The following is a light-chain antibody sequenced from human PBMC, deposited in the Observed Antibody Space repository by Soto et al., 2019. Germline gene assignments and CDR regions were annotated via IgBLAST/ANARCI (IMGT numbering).Light chain of an antibody. CDR1: QSLVYGDGKTY. Sequence: DVVVTQAKLSLSVTPGQPASMSCKSSQSLVYGDGKTYLYWYLQRPRQPPQLLIYDGSDRFSGVPDRFSGSGSGTDFTLKISRVEAEDVGVYYCMQRTHVPITFGQRTRLEI. CDR3: MQRTHVPIT. J-gene: IGKJ5*01. CDR2: DGS. V-gene: IGKV2D-29*01.